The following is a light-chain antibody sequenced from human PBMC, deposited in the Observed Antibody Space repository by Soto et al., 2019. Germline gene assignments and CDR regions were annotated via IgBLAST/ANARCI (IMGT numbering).Light chain of an antibody. CDR2: GAS. CDR1: QSLSSSS. J-gene: IGKJ1*01. CDR3: QQYDSSPRT. V-gene: IGKV3-20*01. Sequence: EIVLTQSPGTLSMSPGERATLSCRASQSLSSSSLAWHQQKPGQAPRLLISGASSRAADIPDRFSGSGSGTDFTLTINRLEPEDFAVYYCQQYDSSPRTFGQGTKVDIK.